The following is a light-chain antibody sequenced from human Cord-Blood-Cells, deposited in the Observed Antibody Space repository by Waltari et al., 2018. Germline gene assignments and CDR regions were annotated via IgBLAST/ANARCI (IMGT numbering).Light chain of an antibody. V-gene: IGLV2-14*01. Sequence: QSALTQPASVSGSPGQSITISCTGTSSDVGGYNYVSWYQQHPGKAPKLMIYEVSNRPSGVSNPFSGSKSGNTASLTISGLQSEDEADYYCSSDTSSSTYVFGTGTKVTVL. CDR2: EVS. CDR1: SSDVGGYNY. CDR3: SSDTSSSTYV. J-gene: IGLJ1*01.